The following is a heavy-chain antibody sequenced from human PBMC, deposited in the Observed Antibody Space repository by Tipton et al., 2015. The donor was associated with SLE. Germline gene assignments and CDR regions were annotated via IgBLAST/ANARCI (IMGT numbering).Heavy chain of an antibody. J-gene: IGHJ6*03. CDR2: IYYSGST. CDR1: GFTFSNYA. D-gene: IGHD6-13*01. V-gene: IGHV5-10-1*01. CDR3: ASQEQLVSGGYYYYYMDV. Sequence: SLRLSCAASGFTFSNYAMSWIRQHPGKGLEWIGYIYYSGSTNYSPSFQGHVTISADKSISTAYLQWSSLKASDTAMYYCASQEQLVSGGYYYYYMDVWGKGTTVTVSS.